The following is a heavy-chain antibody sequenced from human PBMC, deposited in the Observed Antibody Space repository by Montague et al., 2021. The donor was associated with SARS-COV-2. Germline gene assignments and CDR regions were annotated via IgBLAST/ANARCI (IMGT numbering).Heavy chain of an antibody. Sequence: SETLSLTCAGDVHSCIGDYWRRMGQHPCELLSRPGDINRRLIANYNPSLKSRVTISVDTSKNQFSLKLSSVTAADTAVYYCARVRYYGSGTSLGMDVWGQGTTVTVSS. D-gene: IGHD3-10*01. J-gene: IGHJ6*02. CDR1: VHSCIGDY. V-gene: IGHV4-34*01. CDR3: ARVRYYGSGTSLGMDV. CDR2: INRRLIA.